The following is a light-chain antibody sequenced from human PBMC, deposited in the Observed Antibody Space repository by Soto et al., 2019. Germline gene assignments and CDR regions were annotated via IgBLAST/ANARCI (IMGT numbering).Light chain of an antibody. V-gene: IGKV1-6*01. CDR2: AAS. Sequence: AIQMTQSPSSLSASVGDRVTITCRASQGSRTDLGWYQQKPGQAPKLLIYAASSLQSGVPSRFSGSGSGTDFTLTISSLQPEDFATYFCLQDDNYPWTFGQGTKVEIK. CDR1: QGSRTD. J-gene: IGKJ1*01. CDR3: LQDDNYPWT.